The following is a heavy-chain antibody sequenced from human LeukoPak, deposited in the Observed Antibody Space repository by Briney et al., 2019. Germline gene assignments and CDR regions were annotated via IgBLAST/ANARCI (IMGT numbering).Heavy chain of an antibody. CDR3: AKLDIAAAGE. V-gene: IGHV3-20*04. Sequence: PGGSLRLSCAASGFTFDDYGMSWVRQAPGKGLEWVSTINWDGDSTDYADSVKGRFTISRDNAKNSLYLHLSGLTVEDTAFYYCAKLDIAAAGEWGQGTLVTVSS. J-gene: IGHJ4*02. CDR2: INWDGDST. D-gene: IGHD6-13*01. CDR1: GFTFDDYG.